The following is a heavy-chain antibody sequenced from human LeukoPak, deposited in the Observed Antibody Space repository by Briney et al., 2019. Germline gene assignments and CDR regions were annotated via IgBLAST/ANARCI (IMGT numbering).Heavy chain of an antibody. D-gene: IGHD1-26*01. CDR3: AREYVGPWYFDY. Sequence: PGGSLRLSCAASGFTFSSYSMNWVRHAPGKGLERVSSISSSSSYIYYADSVKGRFTISRDNAKNSLYLQMNSLRAEDTAVYYCAREYVGPWYFDYWGQGTLVTVSS. V-gene: IGHV3-21*01. CDR2: ISSSSSYI. J-gene: IGHJ4*02. CDR1: GFTFSSYS.